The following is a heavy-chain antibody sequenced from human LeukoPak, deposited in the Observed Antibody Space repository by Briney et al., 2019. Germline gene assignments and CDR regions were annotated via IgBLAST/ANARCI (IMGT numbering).Heavy chain of an antibody. J-gene: IGHJ3*02. CDR1: GGSITSYY. D-gene: IGHD1-26*01. CDR2: IFYRGST. Sequence: SETLSLTCSVSGGSITSYYWSWVRQPPGKGLDWIRYIFYRGSTNYNPSLKSRVTISIDTSKNQFSLKLGSVTAADTAVHYCAREWAEGIYSGSPFDIWGQGTMVTVSS. CDR3: AREWAEGIYSGSPFDI. V-gene: IGHV4-59*01.